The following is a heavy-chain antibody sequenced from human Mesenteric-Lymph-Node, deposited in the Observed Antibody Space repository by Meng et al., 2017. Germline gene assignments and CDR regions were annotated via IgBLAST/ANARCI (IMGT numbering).Heavy chain of an antibody. J-gene: IGHJ4*02. Sequence: GQWKEAAQELVKPSGTRSLSGDVSCGSIRNDQWWSWVRQAPGKGLEWIGEIYHSGRTNYNPSVKSRVSMSVDKSQNHFSLRLSSVTAADTAVYYCARKSYDYVWGSYRYPGFDYWGQGTLVTASS. CDR1: CGSIRNDQW. CDR3: ARKSYDYVWGSYRYPGFDY. CDR2: IYHSGRT. D-gene: IGHD3-16*02. V-gene: IGHV4-4*02.